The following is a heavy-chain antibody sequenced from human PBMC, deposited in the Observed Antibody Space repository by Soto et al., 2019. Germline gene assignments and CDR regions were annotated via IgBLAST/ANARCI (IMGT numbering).Heavy chain of an antibody. CDR2: ISYDGSIQ. CDR3: AKEIRAYSSSWSFEY. Sequence: QVQLVESGGGVVQPGRSLRLSCAASGFTFSSYGMHWVRQAPGEGLEWGVVISYDGSIQYYTESAKGRFTISTDNSKSTLYLQMNSLRAEDTAVYYCAKEIRAYSSSWSFEYWGQGTLVTVSS. CDR1: GFTFSSYG. V-gene: IGHV3-30*18. J-gene: IGHJ4*02. D-gene: IGHD6-13*01.